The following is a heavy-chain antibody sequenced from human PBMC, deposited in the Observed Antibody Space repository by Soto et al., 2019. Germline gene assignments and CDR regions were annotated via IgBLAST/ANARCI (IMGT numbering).Heavy chain of an antibody. D-gene: IGHD6-19*01. Sequence: EVQLVQSGAEVKKPGESLRISCKGSGYSFTSYWISWVRQMPGKGLEWMGRIDPSDSYTNYSPSFQGHVTISADKSISAAYLQGSSLKAWDTAMYYCARNRISIAVGGEPNDYWGQGTLVTVSS. CDR1: GYSFTSYW. V-gene: IGHV5-10-1*01. CDR2: IDPSDSYT. J-gene: IGHJ4*02. CDR3: ARNRISIAVGGEPNDY.